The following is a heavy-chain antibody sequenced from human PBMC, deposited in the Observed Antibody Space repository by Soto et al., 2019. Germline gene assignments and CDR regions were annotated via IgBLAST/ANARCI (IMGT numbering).Heavy chain of an antibody. CDR2: ISSSSSYI. Sequence: EVQLVESGGGLVKPGGSLRLSCAASGFTFSSYSMNWVRQAPGKGLEWVSSISSSSSYIYYADSVKGRFTISRDNAKNSLYLQMNSLRAEDTAVYYCAREYGDYDWFDPWGQGTLVTVSS. J-gene: IGHJ5*02. D-gene: IGHD4-17*01. CDR3: AREYGDYDWFDP. CDR1: GFTFSSYS. V-gene: IGHV3-21*01.